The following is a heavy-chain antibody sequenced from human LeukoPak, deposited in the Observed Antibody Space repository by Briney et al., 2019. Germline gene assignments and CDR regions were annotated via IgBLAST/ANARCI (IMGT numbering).Heavy chain of an antibody. CDR1: GFTFSSYG. CDR3: AKDRSSSWHYYYYGMDV. Sequence: GGSLRLSCAASGFTFSSYGMHWVRQAPGKGLEWVAFIRYDGSNKYYADSVKGRFTISRDNSKNTLYLQMNSLRAEDTAVYYCAKDRSSSWHYYYYGMDVWGQGTTVTVSS. CDR2: IRYDGSNK. J-gene: IGHJ6*02. D-gene: IGHD6-13*01. V-gene: IGHV3-30*02.